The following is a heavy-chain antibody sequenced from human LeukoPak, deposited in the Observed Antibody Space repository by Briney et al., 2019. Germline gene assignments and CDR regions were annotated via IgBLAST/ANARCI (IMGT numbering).Heavy chain of an antibody. J-gene: IGHJ4*02. Sequence: GGSLRLSCAASGFTFSDHWMAWVRQAPGKGLEWVSSISSSSSYIYYADSVKGRFTISRDNAKNSLYLQMNSLRAEDTAVYYCARGDEWELLSQFDYWGQGTLVTVSS. CDR1: GFTFSDHW. CDR2: ISSSSSYI. V-gene: IGHV3-21*01. D-gene: IGHD1-26*01. CDR3: ARGDEWELLSQFDY.